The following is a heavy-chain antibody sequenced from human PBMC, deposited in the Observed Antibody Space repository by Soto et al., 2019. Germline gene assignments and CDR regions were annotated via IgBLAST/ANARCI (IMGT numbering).Heavy chain of an antibody. J-gene: IGHJ2*01. D-gene: IGHD3-10*01. CDR1: GFTFSTYY. V-gene: IGHV3-7*01. CDR2: IRQDGNEI. Sequence: EVQLVESGGDLVQPGGSLRLSCAAFGFTFSTYYMTWFRQAPGKGLEWVANIRQDGNEIYYVDSVKGRFTISRDNAKNSLYLQMNSLRAEDTAVYYCARVGGAGYSDLWGRGTLVTVSS. CDR3: ARVGGAGYSDL.